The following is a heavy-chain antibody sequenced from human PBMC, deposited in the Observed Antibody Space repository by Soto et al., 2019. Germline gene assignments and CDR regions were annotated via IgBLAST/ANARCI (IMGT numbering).Heavy chain of an antibody. J-gene: IGHJ6*02. CDR3: VRSVPAATWQYSGMDV. CDR1: GDSVSRSSC. D-gene: IGHD2-2*01. Sequence: QVRLQESGPGLVEPSGTLSLTCAVSGDSVSRSSCWSWVRQAPGKGLEWIGEIYHSGTFNYNPSLASRVSVSVDKSRNQLSLNLKSVTAADTAVYYCVRSVPAATWQYSGMDVWGQGTTVTVSS. V-gene: IGHV4-4*02. CDR2: IYHSGTF.